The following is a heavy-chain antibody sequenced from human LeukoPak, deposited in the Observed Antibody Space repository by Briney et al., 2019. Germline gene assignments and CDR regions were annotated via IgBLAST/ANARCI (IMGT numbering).Heavy chain of an antibody. CDR2: IYYSGST. CDR1: GGSFSGYY. CDR3: ATSTTVTTLLDY. D-gene: IGHD4-17*01. Sequence: SETLSLTCAVYGGSFSGYYWSWIRQHPGKGLEWIGYIYYSGSTYYNPSLKSRVTISVDTSKNQFSLKLSSVTAADTAVYYCATSTTVTTLLDYWGQGTLVTVSS. V-gene: IGHV4-31*11. J-gene: IGHJ4*02.